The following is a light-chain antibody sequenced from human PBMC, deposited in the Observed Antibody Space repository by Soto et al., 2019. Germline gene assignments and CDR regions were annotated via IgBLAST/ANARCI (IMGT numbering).Light chain of an antibody. V-gene: IGKV1-5*03. CDR1: QTISSW. Sequence: DIQMTQSPSTLSGSVGDRVTITCRASQTISSWLAWYQQKPGKAPKLLIYKASTLKSGVPSRFSGSGSGTEFTLHIRSLQPDDFATYYCQHYNSYSEAFGQGTKVELK. J-gene: IGKJ1*01. CDR2: KAS. CDR3: QHYNSYSEA.